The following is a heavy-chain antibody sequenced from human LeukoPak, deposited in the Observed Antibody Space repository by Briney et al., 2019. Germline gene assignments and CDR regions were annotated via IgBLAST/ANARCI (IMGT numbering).Heavy chain of an antibody. CDR3: ARAAKWELLGLPPVNYFDY. Sequence: GGSLRLSCAASGFTFTNYWMNWVRQAPGKGLEWVASIKQDGSEKYYVDSVKGRLTISRDNAKNSLYLQMNSLRAEDTAVYYCARAAKWELLGLPPVNYFDYWGQGTLVTVSS. CDR1: GFTFTNYW. J-gene: IGHJ4*02. CDR2: IKQDGSEK. V-gene: IGHV3-7*01. D-gene: IGHD1-26*01.